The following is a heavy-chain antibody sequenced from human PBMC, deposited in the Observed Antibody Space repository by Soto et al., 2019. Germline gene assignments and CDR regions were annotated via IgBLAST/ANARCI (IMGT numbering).Heavy chain of an antibody. CDR1: GYTFSDYF. Sequence: EVQLVQSGAEVKKPGATMKISCKASGYTFSDYFMHWIQQAPGKGLEWMGLVDPEGSGTIYSEKFQGRLTLSADTSTHTAYMELSNLGSEDTAVYYCAFATSGTYGGFDFWGQGTLVTVSS. D-gene: IGHD6-25*01. V-gene: IGHV1-69-2*01. J-gene: IGHJ3*01. CDR2: VDPEGSGT. CDR3: AFATSGTYGGFDF.